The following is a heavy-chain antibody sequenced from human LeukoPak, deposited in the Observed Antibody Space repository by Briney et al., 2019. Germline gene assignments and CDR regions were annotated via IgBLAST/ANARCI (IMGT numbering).Heavy chain of an antibody. CDR3: ARMQQLVLSGYYFDY. V-gene: IGHV1-2*02. CDR2: INPNSGGT. Sequence: ASVKVSCKASGYTFTGYYMHWVRQAPGQGLEWMGWINPNSGGTNYAQKFQGRVTMTRDTSISTAYMELSRLRSDDTAVYYCARMQQLVLSGYYFDYWGQGTLVTVSS. CDR1: GYTFTGYY. J-gene: IGHJ4*02. D-gene: IGHD6-13*01.